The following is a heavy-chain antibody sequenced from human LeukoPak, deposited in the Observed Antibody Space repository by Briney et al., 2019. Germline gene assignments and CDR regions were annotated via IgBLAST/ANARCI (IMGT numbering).Heavy chain of an antibody. D-gene: IGHD6-6*01. Sequence: SETLSLTCTVSGGSISSYYWSWIRQPAGKGLEWIGRIYTSGSTNYNPSLKSRVTISVDTSKNQFSLKLSSVTAADTAVYYCARGLAARPGGCFDYWGQGTLVTVSS. CDR1: GGSISSYY. CDR2: IYTSGST. CDR3: ARGLAARPGGCFDY. J-gene: IGHJ4*02. V-gene: IGHV4-4*07.